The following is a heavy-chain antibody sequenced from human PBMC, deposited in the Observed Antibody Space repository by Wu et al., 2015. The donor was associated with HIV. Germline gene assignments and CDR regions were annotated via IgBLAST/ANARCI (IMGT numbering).Heavy chain of an antibody. CDR3: ARDQTYSLSALWYYYYYMDV. J-gene: IGHJ6*03. Sequence: QVQLVQSGAEVKKPGASVKVSCKASGYTFTGYYMHWVRQAPGQGLEWMGWINPNSGGTNYAQKFQGRVTMTRDTSISTAYMELSRLRSDDTAVYYCARDQTYSLSALWYYYYYMDVWGQRDHGHRLL. V-gene: IGHV1-2*02. D-gene: IGHD4-11*01. CDR1: GYTFTGYY. CDR2: INPNSGGT.